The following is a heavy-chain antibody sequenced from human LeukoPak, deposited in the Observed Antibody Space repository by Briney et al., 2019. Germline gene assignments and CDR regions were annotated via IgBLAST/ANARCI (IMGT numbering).Heavy chain of an antibody. CDR3: ARRRGYSYGLYYYYYYMDV. D-gene: IGHD5-18*01. J-gene: IGHJ6*03. CDR1: GGSFSGYY. V-gene: IGHV4-34*01. Sequence: SPETLSLTCAVYGGSFSGYYWSWIRQPPGKGLEWIGEINHSGSTNYNPSLKSRVTISVDTSKNQFSLKLSSVTAADTAVYYCARRRGYSYGLYYYYYYMDVWGKGTTVTVSS. CDR2: INHSGST.